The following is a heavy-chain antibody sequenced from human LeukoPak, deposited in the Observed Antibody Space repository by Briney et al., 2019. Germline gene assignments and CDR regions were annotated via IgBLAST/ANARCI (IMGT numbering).Heavy chain of an antibody. V-gene: IGHV3-74*01. CDR3: AKHSSSSDYFDY. CDR2: INSDGRST. J-gene: IGHJ4*02. D-gene: IGHD6-13*01. Sequence: GGSLRLSCAVSGFTFSSYYMHWVRQAPGKGLVWVSRINSDGRSTSYADSVKGRFTISRDNAKNTLYLQMNSLRAEDTAVYYCAKHSSSSDYFDYWGQGTLVTVSS. CDR1: GFTFSSYY.